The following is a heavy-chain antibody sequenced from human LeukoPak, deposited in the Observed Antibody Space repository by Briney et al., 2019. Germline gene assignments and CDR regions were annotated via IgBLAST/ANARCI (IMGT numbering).Heavy chain of an antibody. D-gene: IGHD3-3*01. CDR2: FDPEDGET. CDR3: TRQPFTIFGVVPYYMDV. V-gene: IGHV1-24*01. Sequence: ASVKVSCKVSGYTLTELSMHWVRQAPGKGLEWMGGFDPEDGETIYAQKFQGRVTMTEDTSTDTAYMELSSLRSEDTAVYYCTRQPFTIFGVVPYYMDVWGKGTTVTVSS. J-gene: IGHJ6*03. CDR1: GYTLTELS.